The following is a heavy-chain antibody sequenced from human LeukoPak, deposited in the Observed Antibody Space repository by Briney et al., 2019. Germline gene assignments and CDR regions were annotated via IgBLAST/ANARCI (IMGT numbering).Heavy chain of an antibody. J-gene: IGHJ4*02. Sequence: GGSLRLSCAASGFTFSSYSMSWVRQPPGKGLEWVSSISSSSSYIYYPDSVKGRFTISRDNAKNSLYLQMNSLRAEDTAVYYCASRYYDSNGYYFDYWGQGTLVTVSS. CDR2: ISSSSSYI. CDR1: GFTFSSYS. D-gene: IGHD3-22*01. CDR3: ASRYYDSNGYYFDY. V-gene: IGHV3-21*01.